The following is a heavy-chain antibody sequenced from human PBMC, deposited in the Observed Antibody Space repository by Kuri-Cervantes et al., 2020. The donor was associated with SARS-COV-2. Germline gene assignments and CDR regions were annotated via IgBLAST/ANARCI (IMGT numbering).Heavy chain of an antibody. J-gene: IGHJ3*02. CDR3: ARVGWGEWELRGHDAFDI. V-gene: IGHV4-59*12. CDR1: GGSISSYY. Sequence: GSLRLSCTVSGGSISSYYWSWIRQPPGKGLEWIGYIYYSGSTNYNPSLKSRVTISVDTSKNQFSLKLSSVTAADTAVYYCARVGWGEWELRGHDAFDIWGQGTMVTVSS. D-gene: IGHD1-26*01. CDR2: IYYSGST.